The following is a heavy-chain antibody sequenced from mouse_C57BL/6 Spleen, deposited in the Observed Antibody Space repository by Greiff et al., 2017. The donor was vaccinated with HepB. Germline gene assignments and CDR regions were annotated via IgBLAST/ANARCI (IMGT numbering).Heavy chain of an antibody. CDR3: ARGNWYFDY. D-gene: IGHD4-1*01. V-gene: IGHV1-18*01. CDR2: INPNNGGT. Sequence: EVQLQQSGPELVKPGASVKIPCTASGYTFTDYNMDWVKQSHGKSLEWIGDINPNNGGTIYNQKFKGKATLTVDNSSSTAYMELRSLTSEDTAVYYCARGNWYFDYWGQGTTLTVSS. CDR1: GYTFTDYN. J-gene: IGHJ2*01.